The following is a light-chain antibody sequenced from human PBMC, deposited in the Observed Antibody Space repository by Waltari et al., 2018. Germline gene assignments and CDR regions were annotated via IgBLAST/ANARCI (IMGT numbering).Light chain of an antibody. CDR1: SRAVGSYHL. J-gene: IGLJ6*01. V-gene: IGLV2-23*02. CDR2: EVS. CDR3: CSYAGSSPLYV. Sequence: QSALTQPASVSGSPGQSITISCPGTSRAVGSYHLVYWYQQHPGKAPKLMIYEVSKWPSGVSNRFSGSKSGNTASLTISGLQAEDEADYYCCSYAGSSPLYVFGSGTKVTVL.